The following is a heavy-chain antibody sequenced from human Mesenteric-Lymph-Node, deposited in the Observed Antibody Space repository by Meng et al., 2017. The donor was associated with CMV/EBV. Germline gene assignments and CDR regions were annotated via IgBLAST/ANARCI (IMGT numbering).Heavy chain of an antibody. CDR1: GGSISSSSYY. CDR3: ARDRWRSSSSSGEDYYYGMDV. V-gene: IGHV4-39*07. J-gene: IGHJ6*02. Sequence: SETLSLTCTVSGGSISSSSYYWGWIRQPPGKGLEWIVSIYYSGSTYYNPSLKSRVTISVDTSKNQSSLKLSSVSAADTAVYYCARDRWRSSSSSGEDYYYGMDVWGQGTTVTVSS. D-gene: IGHD6-6*01. CDR2: IYYSGST.